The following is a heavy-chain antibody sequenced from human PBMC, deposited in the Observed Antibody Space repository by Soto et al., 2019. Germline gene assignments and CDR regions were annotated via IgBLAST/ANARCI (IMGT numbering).Heavy chain of an antibody. D-gene: IGHD3-22*01. CDR2: IYWNDDK. J-gene: IGHJ5*02. V-gene: IGHV2-5*01. CDR1: GFSLSTSGVG. Sequence: GSGPTLVNPTQTLTLTCTFSGFSLSTSGVGVGWIRQPPGKALEWLALIYWNDDKRYSPSLKSRLTITKDTSKNQVVLTMTNMDPVDTATYYCAHRVTYYYDSSGYYWFDPRGQRTLFTAPS. CDR3: AHRVTYYYDSSGYYWFDP.